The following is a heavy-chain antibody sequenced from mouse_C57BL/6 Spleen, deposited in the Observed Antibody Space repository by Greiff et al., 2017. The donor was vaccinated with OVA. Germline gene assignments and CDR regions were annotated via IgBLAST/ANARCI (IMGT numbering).Heavy chain of an antibody. D-gene: IGHD2-3*01. CDR1: GFNIKDDY. V-gene: IGHV14-4*01. CDR2: IDPENGDT. Sequence: EVQLQQSGAELVRPGASVKLSCTASGFNIKDDYMHWVKQRPEQGLEWIGWIDPENGDTEYASKFQGKATITADTSSNTAYLQLSSLTSEDTAVYYCTTGVYDGYYVGAMYYWGQGTSVTVSS. J-gene: IGHJ4*01. CDR3: TTGVYDGYYVGAMYY.